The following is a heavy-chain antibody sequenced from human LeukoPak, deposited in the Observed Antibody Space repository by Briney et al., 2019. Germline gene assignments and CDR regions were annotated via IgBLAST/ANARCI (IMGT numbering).Heavy chain of an antibody. CDR1: GFTFSSYS. V-gene: IGHV3-21*01. J-gene: IGHJ4*02. CDR3: ARESMVRGVIITYYFDY. Sequence: PGGSLRLSCAASGFTFSSYSMNWVRQAPGKGLEWVSSISSSSSYIYYADSVKGRFTISRDNAKNSLYLQMNSLRAEDTAVYYCARESMVRGVIITYYFDYWGQGTLVTVSS. D-gene: IGHD3-10*01. CDR2: ISSSSSYI.